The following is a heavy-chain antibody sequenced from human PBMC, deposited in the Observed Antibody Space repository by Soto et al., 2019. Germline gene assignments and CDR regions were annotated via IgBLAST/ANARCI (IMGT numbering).Heavy chain of an antibody. V-gene: IGHV1-69*04. D-gene: IGHD3-22*01. CDR3: AREGLDSSGYYWPSAFDI. CDR1: GGTFSSYT. CDR2: IIPILGIA. Sequence: GASVKVSCEACGGTFSSYTISWVRQAPGQGLEWMGRIIPILGIANYAQKFQGRVTITADKSTSTAYMELSSLRSEDTAVYYCAREGLDSSGYYWPSAFDIWGQGTMVTVSS. J-gene: IGHJ3*02.